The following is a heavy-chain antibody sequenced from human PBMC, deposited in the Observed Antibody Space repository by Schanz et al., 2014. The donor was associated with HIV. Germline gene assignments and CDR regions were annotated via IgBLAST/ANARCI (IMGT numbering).Heavy chain of an antibody. CDR3: ARDPSRLVEAGYFDN. D-gene: IGHD6-19*01. Sequence: VQLVESGGGLVQPGGSLRLSCAASGFTFSTTAMSWVRQAPGKGLEWVAVISYDGSNKNYADSVKGRFTISRDNSKNTLYLQMNSLRAEDTAVYYCARDPSRLVEAGYFDNWGQGTLVTVSS. CDR2: ISYDGSNK. CDR1: GFTFSTTA. V-gene: IGHV3-30-3*01. J-gene: IGHJ4*02.